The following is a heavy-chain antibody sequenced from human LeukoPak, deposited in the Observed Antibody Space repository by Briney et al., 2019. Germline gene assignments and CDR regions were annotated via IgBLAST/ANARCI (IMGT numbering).Heavy chain of an antibody. D-gene: IGHD3-3*01. CDR3: ARGAYDFWSGIDY. CDR2: ISYDTSNK. Sequence: GGSLRLYCAASGFIFSTYAMHWVRQAPGKGLEWVAVISYDTSNKYYADSVKGRFTISRDNSKNTLYLQMNSLRAEDTAVYYCARGAYDFWSGIDYWGQGTLVTVSS. CDR1: GFIFSTYA. V-gene: IGHV3-30-3*01. J-gene: IGHJ4*02.